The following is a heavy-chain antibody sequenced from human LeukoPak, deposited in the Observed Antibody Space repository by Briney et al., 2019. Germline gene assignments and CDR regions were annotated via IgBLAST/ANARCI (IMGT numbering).Heavy chain of an antibody. V-gene: IGHV3-15*01. CDR1: GFTFSSYG. D-gene: IGHD3-9*01. CDR2: IKSETDGATI. Sequence: GGSLRLSCAASGFTFSSYGMSWVRQAPGKGLEWVGRIKSETDGATIAYAAPVKGRFTISRDDSRDTLFLQMSSLKTEDTAVYYCTTSLRRDHDILTGPDYWGQGTRVTVSS. CDR3: TTSLRRDHDILTGPDY. J-gene: IGHJ4*02.